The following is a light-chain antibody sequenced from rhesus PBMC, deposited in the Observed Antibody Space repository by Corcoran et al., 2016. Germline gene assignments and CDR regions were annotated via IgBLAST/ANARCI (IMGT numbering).Light chain of an antibody. CDR2: KAS. Sequence: DIQMTQSPSSLSASVGDRVTITCRTSENVNNYSNWYQQKPGTAPKLLIYKASTLQIGVPSRFSGSGSGTDYTFTISSLQSEDVATYYCQHNYGTPLTFGGGTKVGIK. J-gene: IGKJ4*01. CDR3: QHNYGTPLT. V-gene: IGKV1-74*01. CDR1: ENVNNY.